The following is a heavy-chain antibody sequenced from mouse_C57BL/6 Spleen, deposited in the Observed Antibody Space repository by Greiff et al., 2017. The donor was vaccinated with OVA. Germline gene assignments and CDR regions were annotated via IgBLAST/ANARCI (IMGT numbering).Heavy chain of an antibody. Sequence: VKLQQPGAELVKPGASVKLSCKASGYTFTSYWMQWVKQRPGQGLEWIGEIDPSDSYTNYNQKFKGKATLTVDTSSSTAYMQLSSLTSEDSAVYYCARSGYYGSSPYYVDYWGQGTTLTVSS. CDR1: GYTFTSYW. CDR3: ARSGYYGSSPYYVDY. CDR2: IDPSDSYT. V-gene: IGHV1-50*01. D-gene: IGHD1-1*01. J-gene: IGHJ2*01.